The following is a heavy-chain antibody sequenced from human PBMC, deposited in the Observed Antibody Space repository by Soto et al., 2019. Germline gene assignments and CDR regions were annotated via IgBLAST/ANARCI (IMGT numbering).Heavy chain of an antibody. D-gene: IGHD5-18*01. Sequence: QVQLVESGGGVVQPGRSLRLSCAASAFTFSSFGMHWVRQAPGKGLEWVAVIWNDGSNKYYADSVKGRFTISRDNSKNTLYLQMNSLIAEDTAVYYCAREIGYSYDYWGQGTLVIVSS. CDR1: AFTFSSFG. V-gene: IGHV3-33*01. CDR2: IWNDGSNK. CDR3: AREIGYSYDY. J-gene: IGHJ4*02.